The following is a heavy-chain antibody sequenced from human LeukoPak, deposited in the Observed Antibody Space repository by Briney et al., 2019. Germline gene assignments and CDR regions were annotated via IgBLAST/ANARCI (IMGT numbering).Heavy chain of an antibody. J-gene: IGHJ6*03. CDR1: GFTFSTYE. CDR2: ITSSGSTI. D-gene: IGHD2-15*01. Sequence: GGSLRLFCAASGFTFSTYEMNWVRQAPGKGLEWVSYITSSGSTIYYADSVKGRFTISRDNAKNSLYLQMNSLRAEDTAVYYCARGEVVTASLPDFYYYYMDVWGKGTTVTISS. V-gene: IGHV3-48*03. CDR3: ARGEVVTASLPDFYYYYMDV.